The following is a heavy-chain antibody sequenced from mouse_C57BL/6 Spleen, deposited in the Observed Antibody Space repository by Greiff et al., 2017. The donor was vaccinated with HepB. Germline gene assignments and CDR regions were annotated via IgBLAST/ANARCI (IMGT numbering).Heavy chain of an antibody. CDR3: ARRSGSSTFDY. Sequence: QVHVKQSGAELVKPGASVKISCKASGYAFSSYWMNWVKQRPGKGLEWIGQIYPGDGDTNYNGKFKGKATLTADKSSSTAYMQLSSLTSEDSAVYFCARRSGSSTFDYWGQGTTLTVSS. V-gene: IGHV1-80*01. D-gene: IGHD1-1*01. J-gene: IGHJ2*01. CDR2: IYPGDGDT. CDR1: GYAFSSYW.